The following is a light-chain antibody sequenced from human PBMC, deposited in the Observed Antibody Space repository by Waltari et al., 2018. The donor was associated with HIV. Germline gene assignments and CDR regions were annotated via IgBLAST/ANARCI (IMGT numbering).Light chain of an antibody. Sequence: QSALTQPASVSGSPGQSLSISCTGNSSDVGGYHSVSWYQQYPGKAPKLIIYDVTNRPSGVSNRFSGSQSGNTASLTISGLQAEDEADYYCCSYTSSITGRVFGTGTKVTVL. CDR2: DVT. J-gene: IGLJ1*01. CDR1: SSDVGGYHS. CDR3: CSYTSSITGRV. V-gene: IGLV2-14*03.